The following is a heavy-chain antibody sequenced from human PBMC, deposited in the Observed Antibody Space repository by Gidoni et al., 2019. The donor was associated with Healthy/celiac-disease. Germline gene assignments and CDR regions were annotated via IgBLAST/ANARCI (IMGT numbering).Heavy chain of an antibody. CDR1: GFTFTSSA. V-gene: IGHV1-58*01. CDR3: AADRAHRLYSSGDYYGMDV. D-gene: IGHD6-19*01. CDR2: IVVGSGNT. J-gene: IGHJ6*02. Sequence: QMQLVQSGPEVKKPVTSVKVSCKASGFTFTSSAVQWVRQARGQRLEWIGWIVVGSGNTNYAQKFQERVTITRDMSTSTAYMELSSLRSEDTAVYYCAADRAHRLYSSGDYYGMDVWGQGTTVTVSS.